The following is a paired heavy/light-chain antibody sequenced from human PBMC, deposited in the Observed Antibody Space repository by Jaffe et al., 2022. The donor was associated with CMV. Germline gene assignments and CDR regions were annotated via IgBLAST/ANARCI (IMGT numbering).Light chain of an antibody. CDR2: DNN. CDR1: SSNVGTGYD. Sequence: QSVLTQPPSVSGAPGQRVTISCTGSSSNVGTGYDVQWYQQLPGTAPKLLIHDNNNRPSGVPDRFSGSKSGTSASLAITGLQTEDEGDYYCQSYDSSLRAWVFGGGTKLTVL. J-gene: IGLJ2*01. V-gene: IGLV1-40*01. CDR3: QSYDSSLRAWV.
Heavy chain of an antibody. J-gene: IGHJ4*02. CDR3: VRRAPTVTLNSHYFDN. D-gene: IGHD1-1*01. Sequence: EVQLVESGGGWVQPGRSLRLSCAASGFTFDDYAMHWVRQTPGKGLEWVSGISWDGVSIAYADSVKGRFTTSRDNARNSLSLQMNSLRAEDTAFYYCVRRAPTVTLNSHYFDNWGQGTLVTVSS. CDR2: ISWDGVSI. CDR1: GFTFDDYA. V-gene: IGHV3-9*01.